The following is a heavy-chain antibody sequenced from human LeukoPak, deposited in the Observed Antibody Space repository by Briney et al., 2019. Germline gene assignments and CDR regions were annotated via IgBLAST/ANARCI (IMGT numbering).Heavy chain of an antibody. Sequence: PSETLSLTCTVSGGSISSSSYYWGWIRQPPGKGLECIGSIYHSGSTYYNPSLKSRVTISVDTSKNQLSLKLSSVTAADTAVYYCARVGPVGEMGAFDIWGQGTMVTVSS. V-gene: IGHV4-39*07. CDR1: GGSISSSSYY. J-gene: IGHJ3*02. CDR2: IYHSGST. D-gene: IGHD1-26*01. CDR3: ARVGPVGEMGAFDI.